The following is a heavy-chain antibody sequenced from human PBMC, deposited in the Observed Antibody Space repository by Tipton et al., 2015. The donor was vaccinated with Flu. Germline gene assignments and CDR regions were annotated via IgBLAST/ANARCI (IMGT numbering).Heavy chain of an antibody. CDR1: GCSISSSY. D-gene: IGHD1-26*01. J-gene: IGHJ3*02. CDR2: IYYSGST. Sequence: LRLSCTVSGCSISSSYWGWIRQPPGKGLEWIEYIYYSGSTNYNPSLKSRVTISVDTSKNQFSLKLSSVTAADTAVYYCERAGGLYAVDIWGQGTMVTVAS. CDR3: ERAGGLYAVDI. V-gene: IGHV4-59*01.